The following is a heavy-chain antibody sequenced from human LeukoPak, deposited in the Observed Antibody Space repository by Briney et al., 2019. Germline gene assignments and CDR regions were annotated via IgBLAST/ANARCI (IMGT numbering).Heavy chain of an antibody. Sequence: GGSLRLSCAASGFTFRSYGMHWVRQAPGKGLEWVAVISYDGSNKYYADSVKGRFTISRDNSKNTLYLQMNSLRAEDTAVYYCAKDQDGYDFWSGYYTGMGNFDYWGQGTLVTVSS. J-gene: IGHJ4*02. CDR3: AKDQDGYDFWSGYYTGMGNFDY. D-gene: IGHD3-3*01. V-gene: IGHV3-30*18. CDR2: ISYDGSNK. CDR1: GFTFRSYG.